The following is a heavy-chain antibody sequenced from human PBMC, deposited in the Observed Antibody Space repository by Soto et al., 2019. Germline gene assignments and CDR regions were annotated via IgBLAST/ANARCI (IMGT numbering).Heavy chain of an antibody. Sequence: ASVKVSCKASGYTFTSYDINWVRQATGQGLEWMGWMNPNSGNTGYAQKFQGRVTMTRNTSISTAYMELSSLRSEDTAVYYCARVEVVVVPAAAIWFATPKYYYYYYMDVWGKGTTVTVSS. V-gene: IGHV1-8*01. D-gene: IGHD2-2*01. CDR3: ARVEVVVVPAAAIWFATPKYYYYYYMDV. CDR1: GYTFTSYD. J-gene: IGHJ6*03. CDR2: MNPNSGNT.